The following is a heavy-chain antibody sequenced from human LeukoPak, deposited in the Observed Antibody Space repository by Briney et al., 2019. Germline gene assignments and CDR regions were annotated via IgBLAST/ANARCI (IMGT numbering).Heavy chain of an antibody. V-gene: IGHV1-18*01. CDR3: ARVGTTVTTYYYGMDV. J-gene: IGHJ6*02. CDR2: ISAYNGNT. D-gene: IGHD4-17*01. Sequence: ASVKVSCKASGYTFTSYGISWVRQAPGQGLEWMGWISAYNGNTNYAQKLQDRVTMTTDTSTSTAYMELRSLRSDDTAVYYCARVGTTVTTYYYGMDVWGQGTTVTVSS. CDR1: GYTFTSYG.